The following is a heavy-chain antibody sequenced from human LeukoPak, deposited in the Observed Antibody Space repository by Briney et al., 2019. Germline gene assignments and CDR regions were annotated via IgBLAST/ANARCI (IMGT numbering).Heavy chain of an antibody. CDR1: GFSLSTSGMT. CDR3: AHRRKDDYLSFYGMDV. D-gene: IGHD2/OR15-2a*01. CDR2: IYWNDDK. V-gene: IGHV2-5*01. J-gene: IGHJ6*02. Sequence: SGPTLVNPTQTLTLTCTFSGFSLSTSGMTVGWIRQPPGKALEWLALIYWNDDKRYSPSLKTRLTITKDTSKNQVVLTMTNMGPVDTATYYCAHRRKDDYLSFYGMDVWGQGTTVTVSS.